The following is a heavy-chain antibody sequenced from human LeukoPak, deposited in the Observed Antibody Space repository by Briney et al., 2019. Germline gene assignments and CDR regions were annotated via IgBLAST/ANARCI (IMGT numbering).Heavy chain of an antibody. CDR1: GYTFTSYD. CDR2: MNPNSGNT. CDR3: AREDSYGIYYFDY. Sequence: ASVKVSCKASGYTFTSYDINWVRQATGQGLEWMGWMNPNSGNTGYAQKFQGRVTITRNTSISTAYMELSSLRSDDTAVYYCAREDSYGIYYFDYWGQGTLVTVSS. V-gene: IGHV1-8*03. J-gene: IGHJ4*02. D-gene: IGHD5-18*01.